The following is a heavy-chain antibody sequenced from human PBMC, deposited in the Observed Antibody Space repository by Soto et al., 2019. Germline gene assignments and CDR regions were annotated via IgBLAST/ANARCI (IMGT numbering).Heavy chain of an antibody. CDR3: AKEGPITNWYFDY. CDR2: ISSSSTYI. Sequence: GSLRLSCAVSGFTFSSYSINWVRQAPGGKLEWVSSISSSSTYIYYADSVKGRFTSSRDNSKNTLYLQMNSLRTEDTAVYYCAKEGPITNWYFDYWGQGTLVTVSS. D-gene: IGHD1-1*01. CDR1: GFTFSSYS. V-gene: IGHV3-21*01. J-gene: IGHJ4*02.